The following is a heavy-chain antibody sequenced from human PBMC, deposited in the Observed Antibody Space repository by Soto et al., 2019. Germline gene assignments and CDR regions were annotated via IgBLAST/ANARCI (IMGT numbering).Heavy chain of an antibody. CDR1: GFTVSSNY. CDR2: IYSGGST. CDR3: ARVANRGYYYDFDY. Sequence: GGSLRLSCAASGFTVSSNYMSWVRQAPGKGLEWVSVIYSGGSTYYADSVKGRFTISRDNSKNTLYLQMNSLRAEDTAVYYCARVANRGYYYDFDYWGQGTLVTVSS. V-gene: IGHV3-53*01. J-gene: IGHJ4*02. D-gene: IGHD3-22*01.